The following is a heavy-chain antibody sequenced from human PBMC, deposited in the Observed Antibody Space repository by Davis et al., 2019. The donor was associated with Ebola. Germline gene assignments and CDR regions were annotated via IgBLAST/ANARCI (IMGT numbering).Heavy chain of an antibody. V-gene: IGHV3-7*03. CDR1: GFTFSSYS. CDR3: ARRIGIAAAGYWFDP. Sequence: GSLKISCVASGFTFSSYSMNWVRQAPGKGLEWVANIKQDGSEKYYVDSVKGRFTISRDNAKNSLYLQMNSLRAEDTAVYYCARRIGIAAAGYWFDPWGQGTLVTVSS. CDR2: IKQDGSEK. D-gene: IGHD6-13*01. J-gene: IGHJ5*02.